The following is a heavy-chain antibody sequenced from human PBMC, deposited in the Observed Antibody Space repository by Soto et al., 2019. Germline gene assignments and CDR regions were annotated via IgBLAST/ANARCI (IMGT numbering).Heavy chain of an antibody. J-gene: IGHJ4*02. CDR2: IIPILGIA. CDR3: ARGEWGDPFDY. V-gene: IGHV1-69*02. Sequence: TRRWARQAPGQGLEWMGRIIPILGIANYAQKFQGRVTITADKSTSTAYMELSSLRSEDTAVYYCARGEWGDPFDYWGQGTLVTVSS. D-gene: IGHD1-26*01. CDR1: T.